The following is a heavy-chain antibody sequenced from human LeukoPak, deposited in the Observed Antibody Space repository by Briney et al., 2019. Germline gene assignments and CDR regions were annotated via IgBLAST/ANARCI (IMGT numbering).Heavy chain of an antibody. D-gene: IGHD3-22*01. CDR1: GYTFTSYG. Sequence: GASVKVSCKASGYTFTSYGISWVRQAPGQGFEWMGWISGYNGYTHYAHNLQGRVTMTTDTSTSTAYMELRSLRSDDTAVYYCARDEARYSSGYYPNWFDPWDQGTLVTVSS. CDR2: ISGYNGYT. V-gene: IGHV1-18*01. CDR3: ARDEARYSSGYYPNWFDP. J-gene: IGHJ5*02.